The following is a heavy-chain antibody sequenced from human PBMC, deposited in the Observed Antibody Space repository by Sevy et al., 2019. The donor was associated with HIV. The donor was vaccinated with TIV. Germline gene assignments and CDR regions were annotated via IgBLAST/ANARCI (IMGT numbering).Heavy chain of an antibody. CDR2: ISSCSSTI. Sequence: GESLKISCAASGFTFSSYSMNWVRQAPGKGLEWVSYISSCSSTIYYADSVKGRFTISRDNAKNSLYLQMNSLRDEDTAVYYCARVGLRVGATAPFDYWGQGTLVTVSS. CDR3: ARVGLRVGATAPFDY. V-gene: IGHV3-48*02. D-gene: IGHD1-26*01. J-gene: IGHJ4*02. CDR1: GFTFSSYS.